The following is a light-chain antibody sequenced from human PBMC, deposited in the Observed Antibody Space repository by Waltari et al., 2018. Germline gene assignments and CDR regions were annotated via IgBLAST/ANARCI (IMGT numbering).Light chain of an antibody. V-gene: IGLV2-23*02. CDR3: CSYAGRGTYV. CDR2: EVN. Sequence: QSALTQPASVSGTPGQSITISCTGTTRDVGNYDLVSWYQQHPGKAPKLLICEVNKRPSGVSSRFSGSKSGNTASLTISGLQAEDEADYYCCSYAGRGTYVFGSGTKVTVL. J-gene: IGLJ1*01. CDR1: TRDVGNYDL.